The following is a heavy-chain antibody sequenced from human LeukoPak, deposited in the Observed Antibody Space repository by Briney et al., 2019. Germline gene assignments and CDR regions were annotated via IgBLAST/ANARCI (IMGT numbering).Heavy chain of an antibody. V-gene: IGHV3-7*01. CDR3: ARNMEVLSDIVEVGY. CDR1: GFTFRSYW. CDR2: IKQDGSEK. J-gene: IGHJ4*02. D-gene: IGHD2-15*01. Sequence: SGGSLRLSCGPSGFTFRSYWMSWVRQSPGKGREGVANIKQDGSEKYYVDSVKGRFTIARDNAKNSLYLQMNSLRAEDTAVYYCARNMEVLSDIVEVGYWGQGTLVAVSS.